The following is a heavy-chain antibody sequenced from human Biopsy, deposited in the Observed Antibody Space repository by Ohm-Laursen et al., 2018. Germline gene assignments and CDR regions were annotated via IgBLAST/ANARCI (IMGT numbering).Heavy chain of an antibody. CDR2: IKWNSGKI. Sequence: SLRLSCAASGFNLGDYAMHWVRQVPGKGLEWVSGIKWNSGKIDYADSVKGRFTISRDNSRDTLYLQMSSLRAEDTAVYYCAKDRYNYTPIGGFSMDVWGQGTTVTVSS. J-gene: IGHJ6*02. V-gene: IGHV3-9*01. D-gene: IGHD5-18*01. CDR3: AKDRYNYTPIGGFSMDV. CDR1: GFNLGDYA.